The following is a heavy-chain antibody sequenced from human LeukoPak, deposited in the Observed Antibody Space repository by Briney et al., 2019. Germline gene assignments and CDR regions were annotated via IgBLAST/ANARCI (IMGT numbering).Heavy chain of an antibody. Sequence: SETLSLTCTVSGGSISSSSYYWGWIRQPPGKGLEWIGSIYYSGSTCYNPSLKSRVTISVDTSKNQFSLKLSSVTAADTAVYYCARDSVVRGVTRDYYYYYMDVWGKGTTVTISS. CDR2: IYYSGST. V-gene: IGHV4-39*07. CDR1: GGSISSSSYY. CDR3: ARDSVVRGVTRDYYYYYMDV. J-gene: IGHJ6*03. D-gene: IGHD3-10*01.